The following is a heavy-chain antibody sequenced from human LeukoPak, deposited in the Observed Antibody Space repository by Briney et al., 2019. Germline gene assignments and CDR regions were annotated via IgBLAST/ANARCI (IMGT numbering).Heavy chain of an antibody. Sequence: KPGGSLRLSCAASGFTFSSYSMSWVRQAPGKGLEWVSYMSSSGTIYYADSVKGRFTISRDNAKNSLYLQMSSLRDEDTAIYYCARGRVAWGQGTLVTVSS. J-gene: IGHJ5*02. V-gene: IGHV3-48*02. CDR3: ARGRVA. CDR1: GFTFSSYS. CDR2: MSSSGTI.